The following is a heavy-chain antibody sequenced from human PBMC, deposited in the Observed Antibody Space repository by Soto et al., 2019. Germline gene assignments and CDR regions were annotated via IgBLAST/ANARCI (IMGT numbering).Heavy chain of an antibody. V-gene: IGHV1-69*01. CDR3: AGSAGTKGPNDAFHI. D-gene: IGHD1-7*01. CDR2: IIPIFGTE. Sequence: QVQLVQSGAEVKKPGSSVKVSCKASGGTFSSYAISWVRQAPGQGLEWMGGIIPIFGTENYAQKFQGRVTITADQSTCTAYVELRSLTSENTAVYYCAGSAGTKGPNDAFHIWGNRTTVTVSS. CDR1: GGTFSSYA. J-gene: IGHJ6*04.